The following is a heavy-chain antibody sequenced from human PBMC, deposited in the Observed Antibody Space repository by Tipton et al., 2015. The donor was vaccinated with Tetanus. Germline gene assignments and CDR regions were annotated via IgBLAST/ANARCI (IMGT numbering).Heavy chain of an antibody. D-gene: IGHD1-1*01. J-gene: IGHJ4*02. V-gene: IGHV4-59*01. CDR2: VHYTEGT. CDR1: GGSISSYY. CDR3: ARGPLENEGYFDS. Sequence: TLSLTCTLSGGSISSYYCNWIRQSPGKGLEWIGYVHYTEGTNYNPSLKSRVTISMDTSRKQFSLRMSSVTAADTAVYFCARGPLENEGYFDSWGQGILVTVTA.